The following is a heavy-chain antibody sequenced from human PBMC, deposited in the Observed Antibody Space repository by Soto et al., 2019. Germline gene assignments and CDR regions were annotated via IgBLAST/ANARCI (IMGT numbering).Heavy chain of an antibody. Sequence: QVQLVESGGGVVQPGRSLRLSCAASGFTFSSYGMHWVRQAPGKGLEWVAVISYDGSNKYYADSVKGRFTISRDNSKNTLYMQMNSMRAEDTAVYYCAKVRAGARYYYYGMDVWGQGTTVTVSS. CDR2: ISYDGSNK. V-gene: IGHV3-30*18. J-gene: IGHJ6*02. D-gene: IGHD3-10*01. CDR3: AKVRAGARYYYYGMDV. CDR1: GFTFSSYG.